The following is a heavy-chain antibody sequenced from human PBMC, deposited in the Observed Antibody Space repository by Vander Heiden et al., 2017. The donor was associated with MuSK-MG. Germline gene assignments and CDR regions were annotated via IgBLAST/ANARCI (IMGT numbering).Heavy chain of an antibody. V-gene: IGHV1-2*02. CDR2: INPNSGGT. D-gene: IGHD3-16*02. CDR3: ARGGDQYVWGSYRHSDY. Sequence: QVQLVRSGAEVKKPGTSVKVSCKGSGYTFTGHYMQWVRQAPGQGLEWMGWINPNSGGTNYAQKFQGRVTMTRDTSISTAYMELRGLRFDDTAVYYWARGGDQYVWGSYRHSDYWGQGTLVTVSS. CDR1: GYTFTGHY. J-gene: IGHJ4*02.